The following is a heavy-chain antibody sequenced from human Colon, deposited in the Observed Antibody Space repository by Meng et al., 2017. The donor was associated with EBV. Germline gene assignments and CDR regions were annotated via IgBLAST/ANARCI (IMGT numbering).Heavy chain of an antibody. CDR2: IYYTGST. J-gene: IGHJ4*02. CDR1: GGSNNSGDYY. CDR3: ARNYYFDY. Sequence: QVRLRVWGHGLVKPSQTLSLTCTVSGGSNNSGDYYWSWIRQPPGKGLEWIGYIYYTGSTYYNPSLKSRVTISMDTSKNQFSLRLSSVTAADTAVYYCARNYYFDYWGQGTLVTVSS. V-gene: IGHV4-30-4*01.